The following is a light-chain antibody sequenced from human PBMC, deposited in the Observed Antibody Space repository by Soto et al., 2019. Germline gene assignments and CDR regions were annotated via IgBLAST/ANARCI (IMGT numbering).Light chain of an antibody. CDR1: SSDVGGYKF. CDR3: SSYAGSSTRYV. J-gene: IGLJ1*01. V-gene: IGLV2-14*01. Sequence: QSSLTQPASVSGSPGQSITISCTGTSSDVGGYKFVSWYQQHPGKVPKLLIYEVTNRPSGVSNRFSGSKSGNTASLTISALQAEDEADYYCSSYAGSSTRYVFGSGTKV. CDR2: EVT.